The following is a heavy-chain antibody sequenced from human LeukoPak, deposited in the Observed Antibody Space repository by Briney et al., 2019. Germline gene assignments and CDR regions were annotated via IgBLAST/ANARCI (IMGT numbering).Heavy chain of an antibody. CDR1: GGSISRLTYS. CDR3: ARRHSGSYYGKHWFDP. Sequence: SETLSLTCTVSGGSISRLTYSWGRIRQPPGKVLEWIGSTYYSGSTYYNPSLKSRVTISVDTSKNQLSLQLSSVNAADTAVYYCARRHSGSYYGKHWFDPWGQGTLVTVSS. V-gene: IGHV4-39*01. D-gene: IGHD1-26*01. J-gene: IGHJ5*02. CDR2: TYYSGST.